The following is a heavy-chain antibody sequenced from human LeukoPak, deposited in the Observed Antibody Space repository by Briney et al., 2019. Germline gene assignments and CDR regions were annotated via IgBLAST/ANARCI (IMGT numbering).Heavy chain of an antibody. D-gene: IGHD2-15*01. V-gene: IGHV4-38-2*01. Sequence: PSETLSLTCAVSGYSISSGYYWGWIRQPPGKGLEWIGSMYHSGSTYYNPSLKSRVTISVDTSKNQFSLKLSSVTAADTAVYYCARALTPGFCSGGTCSYFDFWGQGTLVTVSS. CDR1: GYSISSGYY. CDR2: MYHSGST. CDR3: ARALTPGFCSGGTCSYFDF. J-gene: IGHJ4*02.